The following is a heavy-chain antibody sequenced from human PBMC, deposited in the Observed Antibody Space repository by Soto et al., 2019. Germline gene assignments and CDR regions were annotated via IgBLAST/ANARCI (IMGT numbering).Heavy chain of an antibody. D-gene: IGHD6-13*01. CDR3: ARDSKRAAAGIEYWFDP. V-gene: IGHV6-1*01. J-gene: IGHJ5*02. CDR1: GDSVSSNSAA. CDR2: TYYRSKWYN. Sequence: QSQTLSLTCAISGDSVSSNSAAWNWIRQSPSRGLEWLGRTYYRSKWYNDYAVSVKSRITINPDTSKNQFSLQLNSVTPEDTAVYYCARDSKRAAAGIEYWFDPWGQGTLVTVSS.